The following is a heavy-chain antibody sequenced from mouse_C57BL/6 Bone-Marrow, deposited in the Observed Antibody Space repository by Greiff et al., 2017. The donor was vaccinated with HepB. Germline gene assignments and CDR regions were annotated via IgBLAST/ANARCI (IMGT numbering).Heavy chain of an antibody. J-gene: IGHJ3*01. CDR3: ARHPITTGPFAY. V-gene: IGHV5-12*01. D-gene: IGHD1-2*01. CDR1: GFTFSDYY. Sequence: EVKLVESGGGLVQPGGSLKLSCAASGFTFSDYYMYWVRQTPEKRLEWVAYISNGGGSTYYPDTVKGRFTISRDNAKNTLYLQMSRLKSEDTAMYYCARHPITTGPFAYWGQGTLVTVSA. CDR2: ISNGGGST.